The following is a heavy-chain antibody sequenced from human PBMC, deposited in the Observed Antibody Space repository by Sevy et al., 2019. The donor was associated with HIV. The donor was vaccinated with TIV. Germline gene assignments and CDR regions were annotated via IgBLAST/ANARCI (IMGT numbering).Heavy chain of an antibody. Sequence: ASVKVSCKASGYTFTSYGISWVRQAPGQGLEWMGWISAYNGNTNYAQKLQGRVTMTTDTSTSTAYMELRSLRSDETAVYYCARADIVVVPAYYYYYGMDVWGQGTTVTVSS. CDR1: GYTFTSYG. V-gene: IGHV1-18*01. CDR2: ISAYNGNT. J-gene: IGHJ6*02. D-gene: IGHD2-2*01. CDR3: ARADIVVVPAYYYYYGMDV.